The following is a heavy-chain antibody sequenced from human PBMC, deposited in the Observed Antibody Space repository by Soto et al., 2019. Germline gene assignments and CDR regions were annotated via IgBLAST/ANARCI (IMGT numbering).Heavy chain of an antibody. CDR3: AGSGYYHNSGVDV. CDR2: IYYSGST. CDR1: GGSISSYY. Sequence: SETLSLTCTVSGGSISSYYWSWIRQPPGKGLEWIGYIYYSGSTNYNPSLKSRVTISVDTSKNQFSLKLSSVTAADTAVYYCAGSGYYHNSGVDVWGQGTSVTVSS. V-gene: IGHV4-59*08. D-gene: IGHD3-22*01. J-gene: IGHJ6*02.